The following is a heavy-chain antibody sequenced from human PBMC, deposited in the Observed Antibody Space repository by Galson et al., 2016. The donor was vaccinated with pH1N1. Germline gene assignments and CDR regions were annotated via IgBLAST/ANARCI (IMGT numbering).Heavy chain of an antibody. CDR2: ISYSGST. V-gene: IGHV4-59*01. D-gene: IGHD4-17*01. CDR1: GGSISSYD. Sequence: ETLSLSCTVSGGSISSYDWSWIRQPPGKGLEWIGYISYSGSTNYNPSLKSRVTISVDTSKNQFSLKLSSVTAADTAVYYCATSSYGDYVGWFDPWGQGTLVTVSS. J-gene: IGHJ5*02. CDR3: ATSSYGDYVGWFDP.